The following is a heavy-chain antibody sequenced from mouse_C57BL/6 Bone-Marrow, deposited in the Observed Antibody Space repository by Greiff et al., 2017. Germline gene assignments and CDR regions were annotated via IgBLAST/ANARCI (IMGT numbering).Heavy chain of an antibody. CDR1: GFTFSSYA. CDR3: ARDWDYYGSSYDYFYY. CDR2: ISDGGSYT. V-gene: IGHV5-4*01. J-gene: IGHJ2*01. Sequence: VQVVASGGGLVKPGGSLKLSCAASGFTFSSYAMSWVRQTPEKRLECVATISDGGSYTYYPANVKGRFTISSDNAKNNLYLQMSHLKSEDTAMYYCARDWDYYGSSYDYFYYWGQGTTLTGSS. D-gene: IGHD1-1*01.